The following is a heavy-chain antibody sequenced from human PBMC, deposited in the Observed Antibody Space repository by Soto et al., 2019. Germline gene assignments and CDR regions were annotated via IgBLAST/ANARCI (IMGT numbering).Heavy chain of an antibody. CDR3: AREMAMGFGEFITFYSGMDV. Sequence: ASVKVSCKASGGTFSSYAISWVRQAPGQGLEWMGGIIPIFGTANYAQKFQGRVTITADESTSTAYMELSSLRSEDTAVYYCAREMAMGFGEFITFYSGMDVWGQGTTVTVSS. CDR2: IIPIFGTA. V-gene: IGHV1-69*13. J-gene: IGHJ6*02. CDR1: GGTFSSYA. D-gene: IGHD3-10*01.